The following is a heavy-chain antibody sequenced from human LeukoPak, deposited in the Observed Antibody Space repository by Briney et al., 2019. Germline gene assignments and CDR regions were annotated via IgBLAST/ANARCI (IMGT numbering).Heavy chain of an antibody. CDR3: ARDPAYYYGSGSYPDY. V-gene: IGHV3-74*01. J-gene: IGHJ4*02. CDR1: GFSFSSYW. D-gene: IGHD3-10*01. Sequence: GGSLRLSCAASGFSFSSYWMHWVRQAPGKGLVWVSRINSDGCSTSYADSVKGRFTISRDNAKNTLYLQMNSLRAEDTAVYYCARDPAYYYGSGSYPDYWGQGTLVTVSS. CDR2: INSDGCST.